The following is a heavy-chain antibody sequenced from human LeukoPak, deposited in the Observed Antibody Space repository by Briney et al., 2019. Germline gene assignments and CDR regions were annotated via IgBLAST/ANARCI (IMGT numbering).Heavy chain of an antibody. CDR2: ISSSSSYI. V-gene: IGHV3-21*01. J-gene: IGHJ3*02. CDR1: GFTFSSYS. CDR3: ARGANRLSGAFDI. D-gene: IGHD1-14*01. Sequence: KPGGSLRLSCAASGFTFSSYSMNWVRQAPGKGLEWVSSISSSSSYIYYADSVKGRFTISRDNAKNSLYLQMNSLRAEDTAVYYCARGANRLSGAFDIWGRGTMVTVSS.